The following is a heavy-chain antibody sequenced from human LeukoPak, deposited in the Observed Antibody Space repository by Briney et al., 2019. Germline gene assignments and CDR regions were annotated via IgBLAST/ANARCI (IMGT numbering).Heavy chain of an antibody. CDR3: ARAHKDCVSDTCYAPPGY. CDR2: INHKGNT. D-gene: IGHD2-2*01. V-gene: IGHV4-34*01. J-gene: IGHJ4*02. CDR1: GGSFGDYY. Sequence: SETLSLTCAVYGGSFGDYYWSWIRQPPGKGLEWIGEINHKGNTKYNPSLQSRVAISVDRPTDQFSLKLSSVTAADTAVYYCARAHKDCVSDTCYAPPGYWGQGTLVTVSS.